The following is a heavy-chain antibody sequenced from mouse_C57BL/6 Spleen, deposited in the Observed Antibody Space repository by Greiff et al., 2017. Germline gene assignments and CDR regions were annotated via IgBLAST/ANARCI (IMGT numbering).Heavy chain of an antibody. Sequence: EVQLQESGAELVKPGASVKLSCTASGFNIKDYYMHWVKQRTEQGLEWIGRIDPEDGETKYAPKFQGKDTITADTSANTAYLQLSRLTSEDSAVYYCARTGTLAYWGQGTLVTVSA. CDR2: IDPEDGET. D-gene: IGHD4-1*01. CDR3: ARTGTLAY. V-gene: IGHV14-2*01. J-gene: IGHJ3*01. CDR1: GFNIKDYY.